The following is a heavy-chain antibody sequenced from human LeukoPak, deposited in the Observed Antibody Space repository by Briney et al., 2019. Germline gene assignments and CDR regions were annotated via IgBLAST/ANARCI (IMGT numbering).Heavy chain of an antibody. J-gene: IGHJ6*02. CDR3: AKNRMNYYGMEV. CDR2: ISGSGGTT. CDR1: GFTFSNYA. Sequence: GGSLRLSCVASGFTFSNYAMTWVRQAPGKGLEWVSAISGSGGTTYYADSVKGRFIISRDNSKNTLYLQMNSLRAEDTAVYYCAKNRMNYYGMEVWGQGTTVTVSS. V-gene: IGHV3-23*01. D-gene: IGHD2/OR15-2a*01.